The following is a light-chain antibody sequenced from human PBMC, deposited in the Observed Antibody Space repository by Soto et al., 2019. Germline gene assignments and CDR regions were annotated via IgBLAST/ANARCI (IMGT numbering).Light chain of an antibody. J-gene: IGKJ5*01. CDR3: QQSYSTPIT. Sequence: DIPMTQSPPTLSASVGDRVTITCRASQSISSYLNWYQQKPGKAPKVLIYAASNLQSGVPSRFSGSGSGTDFTLTISSLQPEDFATYYCQQSYSTPITFGQGTRLEVK. CDR2: AAS. V-gene: IGKV1-39*01. CDR1: QSISSY.